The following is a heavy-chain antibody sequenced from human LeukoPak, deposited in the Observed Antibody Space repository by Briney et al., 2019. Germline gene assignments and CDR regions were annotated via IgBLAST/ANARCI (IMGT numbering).Heavy chain of an antibody. CDR2: ISAYNGNT. D-gene: IGHD2-21*01. CDR1: GYTFTSYG. V-gene: IGHV1-18*01. CDR3: AREVVVIAIPGYYYMDV. J-gene: IGHJ6*03. Sequence: ASVKVSCKASGYTFTSYGISWVRQAPGQGLEWMGWISAYNGNTNYAQKLQGRVTMTTDTSTSTAYMELRSLRSDDTAVYYCAREVVVIAIPGYYYMDVWGKGTTVTVSS.